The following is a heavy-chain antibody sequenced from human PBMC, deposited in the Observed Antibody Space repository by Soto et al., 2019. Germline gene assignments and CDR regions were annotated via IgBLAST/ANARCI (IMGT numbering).Heavy chain of an antibody. CDR1: GFIFTDAW. V-gene: IGHV3-15*07. CDR2: VKTTAQGETK. Sequence: EVQLVASGGGLVPPGGSLRLSCATSGFIFTDAWMNWVRQAPGKGLEWVGRVKTTAQGETKDYAAPVKGRFTISRDDSRNTLHRQMTSLRTGDTAVYYCTTGSYEGYWGQGVLVSVAS. CDR3: TTGSYEGY. J-gene: IGHJ4*02. D-gene: IGHD3-3*01.